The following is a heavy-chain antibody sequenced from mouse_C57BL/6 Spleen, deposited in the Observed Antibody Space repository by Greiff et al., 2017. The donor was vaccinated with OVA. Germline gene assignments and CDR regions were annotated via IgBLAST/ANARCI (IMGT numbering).Heavy chain of an antibody. V-gene: IGHV1-26*01. D-gene: IGHD1-1*01. CDR1: GYTFTDYY. CDR3: ARQVVENWYCDV. CDR2: INPNNGGT. J-gene: IGHJ1*03. Sequence: VQLQQSGPELVKPGASVKLSCKASGYTFTDYYMNWVKQSPGKSLEWIGDINPNNGGTSYNQTFKGKATLTVDKTSSTVYMELSSLTSEDSAVYYCARQVVENWYCDVWGTGTTVTVSS.